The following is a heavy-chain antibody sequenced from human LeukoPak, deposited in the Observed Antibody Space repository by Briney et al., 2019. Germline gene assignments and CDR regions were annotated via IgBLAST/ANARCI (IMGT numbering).Heavy chain of an antibody. D-gene: IGHD3-16*01. CDR3: AREGARKPDY. CDR1: GYTLTELS. Sequence: ASVKVSCKVSGYTLTELSMHWVRQAPGQGLEWMGRINPNSGGTNSAQKFQGRITMTRDTSLSTAYMELSGLRSDDTAVYYCAREGARKPDYWGQGTLVTVSS. CDR2: INPNSGGT. J-gene: IGHJ4*02. V-gene: IGHV1-2*06.